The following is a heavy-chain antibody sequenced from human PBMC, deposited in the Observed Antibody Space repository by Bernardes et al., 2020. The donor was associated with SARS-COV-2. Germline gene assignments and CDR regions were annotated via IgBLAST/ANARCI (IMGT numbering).Heavy chain of an antibody. Sequence: GGSLRLSCAASGFTFSDYSMNWVRQAPGKGLEWVVYISSSSRTIHYADPVKGRFTISRDNAKNSLSLQMNSLRAEDTAVYYCARDLAVAGSYYWGKGTLVTVSS. CDR2: ISSSSRTI. J-gene: IGHJ4*02. D-gene: IGHD6-19*01. V-gene: IGHV3-48*01. CDR1: GFTFSDYS. CDR3: ARDLAVAGSYY.